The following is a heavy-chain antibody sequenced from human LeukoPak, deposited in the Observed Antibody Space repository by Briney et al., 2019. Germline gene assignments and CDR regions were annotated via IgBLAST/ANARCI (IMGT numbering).Heavy chain of an antibody. V-gene: IGHV4-59*10. D-gene: IGHD1-7*01. Sequence: SQSLSLTCALYCGSSSGNYWSWIRNPPGKELELIGRPHTRGRPDYNPSLKSRVTMSVDPSKNQFSLKLISVTAAETAVYYCAREAKELYYYYYYMDVWGKGTTVTVSS. J-gene: IGHJ6*03. CDR1: CGSSSGNY. CDR3: AREAKELYYYYYYMDV. CDR2: PHTRGRP.